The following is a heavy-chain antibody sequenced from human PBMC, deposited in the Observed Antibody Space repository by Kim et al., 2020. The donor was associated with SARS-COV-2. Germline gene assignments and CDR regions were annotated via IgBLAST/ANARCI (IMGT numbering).Heavy chain of an antibody. CDR1: GYDFTTYW. CDR3: ARAPSGTLTPYYFDY. J-gene: IGHJ4*01. CDR2: IYPGDADT. D-gene: IGHD1-26*01. Sequence: GESLKISCKGSGYDFTTYWIGWVHQMPGKGLEWVGIIYPGDADTKYSPSFQGHVTISADNSIGTAFLHWSSLKASDTAMYYCARAPSGTLTPYYFDYWGQGTLVTVSP. V-gene: IGHV5-51*07.